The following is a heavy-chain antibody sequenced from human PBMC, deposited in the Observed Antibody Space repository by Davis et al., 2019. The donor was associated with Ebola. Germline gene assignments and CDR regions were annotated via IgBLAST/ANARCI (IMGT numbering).Heavy chain of an antibody. CDR3: ARLSIDVNWFDP. J-gene: IGHJ5*02. V-gene: IGHV4-39*07. Sequence: SETLSLTCTVSGGSISSSSYYWGWIRQPPGKGLEWIGRIYYSGSTYYNPSLKSRVTISVDTSQNQFSLKLKSVNAADTAVYFCARLSIDVNWFDPWGQGTLVTVSS. CDR1: GGSISSSSYY. CDR2: IYYSGST. D-gene: IGHD3-3*02.